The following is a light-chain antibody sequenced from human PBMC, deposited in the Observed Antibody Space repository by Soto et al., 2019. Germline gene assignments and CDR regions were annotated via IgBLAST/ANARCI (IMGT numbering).Light chain of an antibody. CDR2: GLT. CDR1: GDAVPYQI. J-gene: IGLJ1*01. CDR3: ASYAGPSSDV. V-gene: IGLV2-23*02. Sequence: QSVLTQPASVSGVPGQSITISCSGDAVPYQIVSWYQHKPGKAPKLILYGLTERPAGVPTRFSGFKSGTTASLAISGLRFEDEADYYCASYAGPSSDVFGTGTKVTVL.